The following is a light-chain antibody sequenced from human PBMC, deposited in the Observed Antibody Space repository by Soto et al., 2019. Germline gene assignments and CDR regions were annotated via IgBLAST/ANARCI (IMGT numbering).Light chain of an antibody. CDR1: QSVTGSY. Sequence: EIVLTQSPGTLSLSPGERATLSCRASQSVTGSYLAWYQQKPGPAPRLLIYAASNRATGIPDRFSGSESGTDFTLTISRLEPEDFAVYYCQQYGSSRTFGQGTKVEIK. CDR2: AAS. V-gene: IGKV3-20*01. J-gene: IGKJ1*01. CDR3: QQYGSSRT.